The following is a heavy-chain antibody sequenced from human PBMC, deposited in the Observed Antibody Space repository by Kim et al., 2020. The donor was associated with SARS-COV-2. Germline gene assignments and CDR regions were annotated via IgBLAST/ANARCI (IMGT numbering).Heavy chain of an antibody. CDR1: GYTFTGYY. J-gene: IGHJ4*02. CDR2: INPNSGGT. CDR3: ARDSGYFDWLTREYYFDY. Sequence: ASVKVSCKASGYTFTGYYMHWVRQAPGQGLEWMGWINPNSGGTNYAQKFQGRVTMTRDTSISTAYMELSRLRSDDTAVYYCARDSGYFDWLTREYYFDYWGQGTLVTVSS. V-gene: IGHV1-2*02. D-gene: IGHD3-9*01.